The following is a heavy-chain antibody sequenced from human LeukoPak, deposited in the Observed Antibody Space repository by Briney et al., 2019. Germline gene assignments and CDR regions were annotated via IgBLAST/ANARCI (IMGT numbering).Heavy chain of an antibody. CDR2: IRYDGSNK. D-gene: IGHD5-12*01. V-gene: IGHV3-30*02. Sequence: GGSLRLSCAASGFTFSSYGMHWVRQAPGKGLEWVAFIRYDGSNKYYADSVKGRFTISRDNSKNTLYLQMNSLRAEDTAVYYCASVNLRRAGYSGYADEAFDIWGQGTMVTVSS. CDR3: ASVNLRRAGYSGYADEAFDI. CDR1: GFTFSSYG. J-gene: IGHJ3*02.